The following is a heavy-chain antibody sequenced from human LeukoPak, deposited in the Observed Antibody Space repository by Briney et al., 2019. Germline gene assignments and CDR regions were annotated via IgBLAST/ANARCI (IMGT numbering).Heavy chain of an antibody. CDR3: AHRWGYYSGSGSREYYFGY. CDR2: IFWNDDK. J-gene: IGHJ4*02. CDR1: GFSLSTSGVG. Sequence: SGPTLVKPTQTLTLTCTFSGFSLSTSGVGVGGIRQPPGKALEWLALIFWNDDKRYSPSLKSRLTITKDTSKNQVVLTLTDMDPVDAATYYCAHRWGYYSGSGSREYYFGYWGQGTLVTVSS. D-gene: IGHD3-10*01. V-gene: IGHV2-5*01.